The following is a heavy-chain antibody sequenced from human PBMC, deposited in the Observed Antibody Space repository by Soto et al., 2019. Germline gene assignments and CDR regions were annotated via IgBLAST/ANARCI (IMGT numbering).Heavy chain of an antibody. Sequence: EVPLVESGGGLVKPGGSLRLSCAASGFTFSNAWMSWVRQAPGKGLEWVGRIKSKTDGGTTDYAAPVKGRFTISRDDSKNTLYLQMNSLKTEDTAVYYCTTEDNWNDGVFGYWGQGTLVTVSS. CDR2: IKSKTDGGTT. V-gene: IGHV3-15*01. CDR3: TTEDNWNDGVFGY. J-gene: IGHJ4*02. D-gene: IGHD1-1*01. CDR1: GFTFSNAW.